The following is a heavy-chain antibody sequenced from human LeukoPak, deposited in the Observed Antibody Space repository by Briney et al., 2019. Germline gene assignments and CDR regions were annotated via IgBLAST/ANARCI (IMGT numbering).Heavy chain of an antibody. D-gene: IGHD6-13*01. V-gene: IGHV4-59*08. Sequence: SETLSLTCTVSGGSISSYYWSWIRQPPGKGLEWIGYIYSTGSTNYNPSLKSRVTISVDTSKNQFSLKLSSVTAADTAVYYCARHKSRVSMDPWGQGTLVTVSS. CDR1: GGSISSYY. J-gene: IGHJ5*02. CDR3: ARHKSRVSMDP. CDR2: IYSTGST.